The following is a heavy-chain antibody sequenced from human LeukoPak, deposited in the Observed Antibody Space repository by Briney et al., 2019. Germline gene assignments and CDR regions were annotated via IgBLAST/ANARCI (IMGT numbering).Heavy chain of an antibody. Sequence: ESGPALVKPTQTLTLTCTFSGFLLSTSGMRVSWIRQPPGKALEWLARIDWDDDKFYSTSLKTRLTISKDTSKNQVVLTMTNMDPVDTATYYCARTPYCGGDCYVDYWGQGTLVTVSS. CDR1: GFLLSTSGMR. CDR2: IDWDDDK. D-gene: IGHD2-21*02. J-gene: IGHJ4*02. CDR3: ARTPYCGGDCYVDY. V-gene: IGHV2-70*04.